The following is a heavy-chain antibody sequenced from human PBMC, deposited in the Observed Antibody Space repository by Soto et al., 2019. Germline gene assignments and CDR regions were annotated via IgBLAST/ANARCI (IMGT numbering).Heavy chain of an antibody. Sequence: PSETLSLTCTVSGGSISSSSYYWGWIRQPPGKGLEWIGCIYYSGSTNYNPSLKSRVTISVDTSKNQFSLKLSSVTAADTAVYYCARRYGSAIDYWGQGTLVTVSS. CDR1: GGSISSSSYY. CDR2: IYYSGST. CDR3: ARRYGSAIDY. D-gene: IGHD1-26*01. V-gene: IGHV4-39*01. J-gene: IGHJ4*02.